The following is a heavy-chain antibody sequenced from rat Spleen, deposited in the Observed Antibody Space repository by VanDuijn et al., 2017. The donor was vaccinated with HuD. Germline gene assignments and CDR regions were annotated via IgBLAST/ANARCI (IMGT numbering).Heavy chain of an antibody. CDR2: ISSGGNT. D-gene: IGHD5-1*01. J-gene: IGHJ3*01. Sequence: QVQLKESGPGLVQPSQTLSLTCTVSGFSLTSYTVSWVRQPPGKGLEWIAAISSGGNTYYNSALKSRLGISRDISKSQVFLKMNSLQAEDTAMYFCARGWERFAYWGQGSLVTVSS. CDR3: ARGWERFAY. V-gene: IGHV2-6*01. CDR1: GFSLTSYT.